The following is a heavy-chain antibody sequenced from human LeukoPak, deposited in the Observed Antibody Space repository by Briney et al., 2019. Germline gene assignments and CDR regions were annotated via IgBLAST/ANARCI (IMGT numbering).Heavy chain of an antibody. J-gene: IGHJ4*02. D-gene: IGHD3-9*01. V-gene: IGHV1-2*02. CDR2: INPNSGGP. CDR3: ARADYNILTGLHLGPPDY. CDR1: GYTFTGYY. Sequence: GASVKVSCKASGYTFTGYYMHWVRQAPGQGLEWMGWINPNSGGPNYAPKFQGRVTMTRDTSISTAYMELSRLRSDDTAVYYCARADYNILTGLHLGPPDYWGQGTLVTVSS.